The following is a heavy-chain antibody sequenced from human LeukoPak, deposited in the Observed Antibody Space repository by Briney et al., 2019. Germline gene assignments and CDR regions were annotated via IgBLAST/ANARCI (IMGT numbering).Heavy chain of an antibody. J-gene: IGHJ4*02. Sequence: GGSLRLSCAASGFTFSSYTMSWVRQAPGKGLEWVSAISGSGGSTYYVDSVKGRFTISRDDSKNTLFLQMNSLRAEDTAVYYCAKASGYNYGYGDYWGQGTLVTVSS. CDR1: GFTFSSYT. CDR2: ISGSGGST. D-gene: IGHD5-18*01. V-gene: IGHV3-23*01. CDR3: AKASGYNYGYGDY.